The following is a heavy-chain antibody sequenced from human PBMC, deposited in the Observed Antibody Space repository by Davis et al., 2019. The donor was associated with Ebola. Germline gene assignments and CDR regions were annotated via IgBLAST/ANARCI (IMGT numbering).Heavy chain of an antibody. Sequence: GGSLRLSCAASGFTFSSYWMHWVRQAPGKGLEWVAGLWSHGNDYLYGDSVRGRFTISRDNSKNTLYLQMNSLRVQDTAVYYCARDPDTSGYYSWFDPWGQGTLVTVSS. J-gene: IGHJ5*02. CDR1: GFTFSSYW. V-gene: IGHV3-33*08. CDR3: ARDPDTSGYYSWFDP. D-gene: IGHD2/OR15-2a*01. CDR2: LWSHGNDY.